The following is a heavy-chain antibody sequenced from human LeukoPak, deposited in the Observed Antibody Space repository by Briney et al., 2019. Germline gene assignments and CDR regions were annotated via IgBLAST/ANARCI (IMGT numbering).Heavy chain of an antibody. CDR1: GFTFSSYA. J-gene: IGHJ4*02. CDR3: SREVGGSYWDY. D-gene: IGHD1-26*01. Sequence: GGSLRLSCAASGFTFSSYAMSWIRQAPGMGLEWVGLFRSKVYGRTTEHAASVRGRFTISRDDSKSIVYLQMNSLKNEDTALYYCSREVGGSYWDYWGQGNQVTVSS. V-gene: IGHV3-49*03. CDR2: FRSKVYGRTT.